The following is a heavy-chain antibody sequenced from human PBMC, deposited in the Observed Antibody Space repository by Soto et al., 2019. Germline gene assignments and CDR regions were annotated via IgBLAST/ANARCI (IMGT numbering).Heavy chain of an antibody. D-gene: IGHD5-12*01. J-gene: IGHJ4*02. CDR1: GFSFTTAGVA. CDR3: AHSDGGYEIIYFDF. CDR2: IYYNDDR. Sequence: QITLQESGPTLVKPTQTLTLTCTFSGFSFTTAGVAVGWIRQTPGGALEWLTLIYYNDDRRFSPSLKTRLTITGDTSENQVVLSLTNMDPGDTATYFCAHSDGGYEIIYFDFWGQGIPVTVSS. V-gene: IGHV2-5*01.